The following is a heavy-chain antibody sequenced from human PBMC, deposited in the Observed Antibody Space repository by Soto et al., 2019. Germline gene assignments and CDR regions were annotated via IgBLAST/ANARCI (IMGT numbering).Heavy chain of an antibody. Sequence: LSLTCAVYGGSFSGYYWSWIRQPPGKGLEWIGEINHSGSTNYNPSLKSRVTISVDTSKNQFSLKLSSVTAADTAVYYCARDGELYYFDYWGQGXLVTVYS. CDR1: GGSFSGYY. CDR2: INHSGST. J-gene: IGHJ4*02. V-gene: IGHV4-34*01. CDR3: ARDGELYYFDY. D-gene: IGHD1-7*01.